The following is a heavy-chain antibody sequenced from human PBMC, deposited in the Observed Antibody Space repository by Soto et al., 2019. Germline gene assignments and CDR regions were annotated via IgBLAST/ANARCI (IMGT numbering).Heavy chain of an antibody. Sequence: GASVKVSCKASGYTFTSYYMHWVRQAPGQGLEWMGIINPSGGSTSYAQKFQGRVTMTRDTSTSTVYMELSSLRSEDTAVYYCARDLRKPMTTGTTGEDDAFAISGQGKMVTVSS. D-gene: IGHD4-17*01. J-gene: IGHJ3*02. CDR3: ARDLRKPMTTGTTGEDDAFAI. V-gene: IGHV1-46*01. CDR1: GYTFTSYY. CDR2: INPSGGST.